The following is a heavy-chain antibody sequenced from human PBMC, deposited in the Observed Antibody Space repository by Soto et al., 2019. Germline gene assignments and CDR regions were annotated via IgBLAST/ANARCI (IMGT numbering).Heavy chain of an antibody. V-gene: IGHV1-58*02. J-gene: IGHJ6*03. CDR1: GYTFTSYG. D-gene: IGHD4-17*01. CDR3: AAESRSYGDYGGYYMDV. CDR2: IVVGSGNT. Sequence: SVKVSCKASGYTFTSYGISWVRQARGQRLEWIGWIVVGSGNTNYAQKFQERVTITRDMSTSTAYMELSSLRSEDTAVYYCAAESRSYGDYGGYYMDVWGKGTTVTVSS.